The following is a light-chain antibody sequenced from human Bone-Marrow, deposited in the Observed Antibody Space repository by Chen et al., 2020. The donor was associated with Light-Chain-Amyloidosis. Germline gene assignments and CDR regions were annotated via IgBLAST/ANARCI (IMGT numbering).Light chain of an antibody. Sequence: QSALTQPASVSGSPGPSITISCTGTSGDVGTYNYVSWYQQHPGKAPKVMIYAVSNRPSGVSNRFSGSKSGNTAALTISGLQAEDEADYYCSSFTSSSSYVFGPGTKVTVL. CDR1: SGDVGTYNY. V-gene: IGLV2-14*01. J-gene: IGLJ1*01. CDR2: AVS. CDR3: SSFTSSSSYV.